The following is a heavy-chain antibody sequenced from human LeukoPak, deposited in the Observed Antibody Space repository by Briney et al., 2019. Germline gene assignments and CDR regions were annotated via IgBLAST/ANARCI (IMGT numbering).Heavy chain of an antibody. V-gene: IGHV3-33*01. D-gene: IGHD1-26*01. J-gene: IGHJ4*02. CDR1: GFTFTSYG. Sequence: PGRSLRLSCVASGFTFTSYGLHWVRQAPGKGLEWVAVIWPDGSNKYYADSVKGRSTISRDDSKSTVYLQMNNLRVDDTALYYCARASGCYDFWGQGTLVTVSS. CDR2: IWPDGSNK. CDR3: ARASGCYDF.